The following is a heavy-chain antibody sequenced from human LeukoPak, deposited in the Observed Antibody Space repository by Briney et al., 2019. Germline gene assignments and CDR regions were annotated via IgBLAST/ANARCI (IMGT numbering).Heavy chain of an antibody. D-gene: IGHD3-22*01. CDR3: ARAMIAGLGWFDP. V-gene: IGHV1-69*05. J-gene: IGHJ5*02. CDR2: IIPIFGTA. Sequence: SVKVSCKASGGTFSSYAISWVRQAPGQGLEWMGRIIPIFGTANYAQKFQCRVTSTTDASTSTAYMELSSLRTEDTAVYYCARAMIAGLGWFDPWGQGALVTVSS. CDR1: GGTFSSYA.